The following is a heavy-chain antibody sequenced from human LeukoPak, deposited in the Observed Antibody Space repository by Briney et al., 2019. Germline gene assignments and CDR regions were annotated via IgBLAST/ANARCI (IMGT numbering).Heavy chain of an antibody. CDR3: AAQGPYSSSRPYAFDI. V-gene: IGHV4-39*01. CDR1: GGSISSSSYY. J-gene: IGHJ3*02. CDR2: IYYSGST. Sequence: PSETLSLTCTVSGGSISSSSYYWGWIRQPPGKGREWIGSIYYSGSTYYNPSLKSRVTISVDTSKNQFSLKLSSVTAADTAVYYCAAQGPYSSSRPYAFDIWGQGTRVTVSS. D-gene: IGHD6-6*01.